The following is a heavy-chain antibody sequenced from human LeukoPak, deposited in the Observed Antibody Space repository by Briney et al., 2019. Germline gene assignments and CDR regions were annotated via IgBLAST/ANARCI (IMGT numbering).Heavy chain of an antibody. J-gene: IGHJ6*03. D-gene: IGHD2-2*01. CDR3: ARCAEYPQPNYMDV. V-gene: IGHV4-4*07. Sequence: SETLSLTCTVSGGSISSYYWSWIRQPAGKGLECIGRIYTSGSTNYNPSLKSRVAMSVDTSKNQFSLKLSSVTAADTAVYYCARCAEYPQPNYMDVWGKGTTVTVSS. CDR2: IYTSGST. CDR1: GGSISSYY.